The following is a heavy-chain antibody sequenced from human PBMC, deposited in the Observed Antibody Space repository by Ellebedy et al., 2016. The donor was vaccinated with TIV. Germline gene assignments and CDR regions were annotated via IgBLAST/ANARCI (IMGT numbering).Heavy chain of an antibody. CDR3: ARIPRHSYDSTGAYYFDL. Sequence: GGSLRLXXAASGFIFNSYGMHWVRQAPGKGLEWVAVIWHDGSNTYYADSVKGRFTVSRDNSKNTLYLQMNSLRAEDTALYYCARIPRHSYDSTGAYYFDLWGQGILVTVSS. CDR2: IWHDGSNT. J-gene: IGHJ4*02. V-gene: IGHV3-33*01. D-gene: IGHD3-22*01. CDR1: GFIFNSYG.